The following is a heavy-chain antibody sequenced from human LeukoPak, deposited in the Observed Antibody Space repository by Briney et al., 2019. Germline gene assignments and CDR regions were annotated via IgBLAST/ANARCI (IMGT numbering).Heavy chain of an antibody. V-gene: IGHV1-3*03. CDR3: ARGITFGGVIVFDP. CDR2: INAGNGNT. D-gene: IGHD3-16*02. CDR1: GYTFTTYA. J-gene: IGHJ5*02. Sequence: ASVKVSCKASGYTFTTYAMHWVRQAPGQRLEWMGWINAGNGNTKYSQEFQGRVTITRDTSASTAYMELSSLRSEDMAVYYCARGITFGGVIVFDPWGQGTLVTVSS.